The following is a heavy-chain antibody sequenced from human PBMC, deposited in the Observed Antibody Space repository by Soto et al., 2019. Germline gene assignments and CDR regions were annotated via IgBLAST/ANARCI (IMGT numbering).Heavy chain of an antibody. CDR1: GYMFPIYH. J-gene: IGHJ4*02. V-gene: IGHV5-10-1*01. D-gene: IGHD3-3*01. Sequence: ESLKISCEASGYMFPIYHISWVRQMPGKGLEWVGKIDPSDSRTMYRPSSRARITISVDKSINTAYLEWGRLKASDTAVYYCAKGMANTVFGVDTLFDFWGRGTLVTVSS. CDR3: AKGMANTVFGVDTLFDF. CDR2: IDPSDSRT.